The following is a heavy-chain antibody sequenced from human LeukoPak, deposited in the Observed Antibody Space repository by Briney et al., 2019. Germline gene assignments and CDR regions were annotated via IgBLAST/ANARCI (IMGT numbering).Heavy chain of an antibody. CDR3: AKDTVVVVAATPDY. CDR1: GFTFSSYA. CDR2: ISGSGGST. J-gene: IGHJ4*02. V-gene: IGHV3-23*01. D-gene: IGHD2-15*01. Sequence: GGSLRLSCAASGFTFSSYAMSWVRQAPGKGLEWVSAISGSGGSTYYADSVKGRFAISRDNSKNTLYLQMNSLRAEDTAVYYCAKDTVVVVAATPDYWGQGTLVTVSS.